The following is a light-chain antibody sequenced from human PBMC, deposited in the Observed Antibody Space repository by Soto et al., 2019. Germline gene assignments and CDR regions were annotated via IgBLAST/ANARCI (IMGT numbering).Light chain of an antibody. J-gene: IGKJ4*01. CDR3: QKFNAVPT. CDR2: AAS. Sequence: DIPMTQSPSSLSASVGDRVTITCRASQAISNYLAWYQQKPGKVPTLLISAASTLQSGVPSRFSGSGSGTDFTLTISSLQPEDVATYYCQKFNAVPTFGGGTTVEI. V-gene: IGKV1-27*01. CDR1: QAISNY.